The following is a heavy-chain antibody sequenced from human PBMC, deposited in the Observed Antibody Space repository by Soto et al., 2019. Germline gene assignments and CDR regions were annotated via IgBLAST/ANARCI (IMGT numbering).Heavy chain of an antibody. Sequence: EVQLVETGGGLIQPGGSLRLSCAASGFSVGTNYMSWVRQAPGKGLEWVSAIYSGGTTYYADSVEGRFTISRDNSKNTLYLQINSMRAEDTAVYYCARGYSGSQGQLALDYWGQGTLVTV. V-gene: IGHV3-53*02. CDR1: GFSVGTNY. CDR2: IYSGGTT. CDR3: ARGYSGSQGQLALDY. D-gene: IGHD1-26*01. J-gene: IGHJ4*02.